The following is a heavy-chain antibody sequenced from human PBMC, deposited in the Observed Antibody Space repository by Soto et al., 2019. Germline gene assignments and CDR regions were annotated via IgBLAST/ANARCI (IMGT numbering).Heavy chain of an antibody. CDR1: GFTFTSYA. J-gene: IGHJ4*02. Sequence: QVHLVQSGSEVKKPGASVKVFCKASGFTFTSYAITWVRQAPGQGLEWMGWISAYNGKTEYAQNLQGRVTMTTDTSTSTAYMELGSLTSDDTAVYYCARDFTGWPPDGVDSWGQGTLVTVSS. CDR3: ARDFTGWPPDGVDS. D-gene: IGHD3-16*01. V-gene: IGHV1-18*01. CDR2: ISAYNGKT.